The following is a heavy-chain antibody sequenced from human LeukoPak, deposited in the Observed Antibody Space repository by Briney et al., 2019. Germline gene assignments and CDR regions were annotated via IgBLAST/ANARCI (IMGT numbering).Heavy chain of an antibody. Sequence: SETLSLTCTVSGGSISSSNYYWVWIRQPPGKGLEWVGSIYYSGSTYYNPSLMSRVTISVDTSKNQFSLKLSSVTAADTAVYYCALRYFDRDYWGQGTLVTVSS. V-gene: IGHV4-39*01. CDR1: GGSISSSNYY. J-gene: IGHJ4*02. CDR2: IYYSGST. CDR3: ALRYFDRDY. D-gene: IGHD3-9*01.